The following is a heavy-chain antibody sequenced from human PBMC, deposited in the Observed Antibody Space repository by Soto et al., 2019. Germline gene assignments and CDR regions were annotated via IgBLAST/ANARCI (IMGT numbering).Heavy chain of an antibody. CDR3: AINYCTNGVCYDDYYYYGMDV. CDR1: GGTFSSYA. D-gene: IGHD2-8*01. CDR2: IIPIFGTA. Sequence: GASVQVSCKASGGTFSSYAISWVRQAPGQGLEWMGGIIPIFGTANYAQKFQGRVTITADESTSTAYMELSSLRSEDTAVYYCAINYCTNGVCYDDYYYYGMDVWGQGTTVTVSS. J-gene: IGHJ6*02. V-gene: IGHV1-69*13.